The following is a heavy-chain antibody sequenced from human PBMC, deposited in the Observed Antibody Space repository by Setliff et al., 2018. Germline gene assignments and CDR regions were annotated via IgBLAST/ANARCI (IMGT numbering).Heavy chain of an antibody. CDR3: SGQGPIFGSGLIPGLDQ. D-gene: IGHD3-3*01. Sequence: GGSLRLSCAASGFTFSGYSMNWVRQTPGKGLEWVSTIRGGGDSTYYADSVMGRVTISRDNSKNSLFLQMNSLRAEDTAIYFCSGQGPIFGSGLIPGLDQWGQGTMVTVSS. J-gene: IGHJ4*02. CDR1: GFTFSGYS. CDR2: IRGGGDST. V-gene: IGHV3-23*01.